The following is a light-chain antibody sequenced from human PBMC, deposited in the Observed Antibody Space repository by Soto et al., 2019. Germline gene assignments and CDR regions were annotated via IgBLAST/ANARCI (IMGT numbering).Light chain of an antibody. J-gene: IGLJ3*02. V-gene: IGLV2-8*01. CDR3: SSYAGSNNLGV. CDR1: SSDVGGYNY. CDR2: DVS. Sequence: QSALTQPPSASGSRGQSVTISCTGTSSDVGGYNYVSWYQQHPGKAPKLMIYDVSKRPSGVPDRFSGSKSGNTASLTVSGLQPEDEADYYCSSYAGSNNLGVFGGGTKLTVL.